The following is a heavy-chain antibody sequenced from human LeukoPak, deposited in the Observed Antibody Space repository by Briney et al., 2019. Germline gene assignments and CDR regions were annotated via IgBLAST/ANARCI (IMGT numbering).Heavy chain of an antibody. CDR3: TIFGVAIPGVQH. V-gene: IGHV3-21*01. Sequence: PGGSLRLSCAASGFTFSSYSMNWVRQAPGKGLEWVSSISSSSSYIYYADSVKGRFTISRDNAKNSLYLQMNSLRAEDTAVYYCTIFGVAIPGVQHWGQGTLVTVSS. CDR2: ISSSSSYI. J-gene: IGHJ1*01. D-gene: IGHD3-3*01. CDR1: GFTFSSYS.